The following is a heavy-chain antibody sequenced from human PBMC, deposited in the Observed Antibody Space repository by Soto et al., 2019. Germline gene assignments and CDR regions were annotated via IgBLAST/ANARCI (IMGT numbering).Heavy chain of an antibody. V-gene: IGHV1-18*01. Sequence: RASVKVSCKASGYTFSTYGISWVRQAPGQGLEWMGWISAYTGNINYAQKFQGRVTMTTDTSTSTAYMELRSLRSDDTAVYFCAKNVGTLLRGVWGRERKQIHYFDYWGQGTLVTVSS. D-gene: IGHD3-10*01. CDR3: AKNVGTLLRGVWGRERKQIHYFDY. CDR2: ISAYTGNI. J-gene: IGHJ4*02. CDR1: GYTFSTYG.